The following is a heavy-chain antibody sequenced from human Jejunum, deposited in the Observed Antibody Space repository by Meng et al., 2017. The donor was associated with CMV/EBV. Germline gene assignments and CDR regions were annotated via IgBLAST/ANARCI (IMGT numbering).Heavy chain of an antibody. V-gene: IGHV3-53*01. J-gene: IGHJ6*02. D-gene: IGHD5/OR15-5a*01. Sequence: GAASGLTVRSSYLRWVRQAPGKGLVWVSVISSTGGTYYADSVRGRFAISRDNSKNTVILQMNSLRVEDTAVYFCARASLHTHMDVWGQGTTVTVSS. CDR1: GLTVRSSY. CDR2: ISSTGGT. CDR3: ARASLHTHMDV.